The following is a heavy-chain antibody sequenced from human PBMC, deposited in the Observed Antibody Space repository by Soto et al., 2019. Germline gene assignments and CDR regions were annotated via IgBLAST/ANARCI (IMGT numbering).Heavy chain of an antibody. Sequence: GGSLRLSCAASGFTFSNYAMSWVRQAPGKGLEWVSGVGGRGTSSYYADSVKGRFAISRANSYNTLFLQLHSLRADDTAVYYCGKSRYADSSGDYYDFWGQGTRVTVSS. D-gene: IGHD3-22*01. CDR3: GKSRYADSSGDYYDF. CDR1: GFTFSNYA. J-gene: IGHJ4*02. CDR2: VGGRGTSS. V-gene: IGHV3-23*01.